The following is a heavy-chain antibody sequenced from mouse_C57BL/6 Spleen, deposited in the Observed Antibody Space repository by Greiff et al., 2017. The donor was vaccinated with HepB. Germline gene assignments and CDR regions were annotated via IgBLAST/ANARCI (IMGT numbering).Heavy chain of an antibody. V-gene: IGHV14-4*01. CDR3: TTGPVDV. Sequence: EVKLKQSGAELVRPGASVKLSCTASGFNIKDDYMHWVKQRPEQGLEWIGWIDPENGDTEYASKFQGKATITADTSSNTAYLQLSSLTSEDTAVYYCTTGPVDVWGTGTTVTVSS. CDR2: IDPENGDT. CDR1: GFNIKDDY. J-gene: IGHJ1*03.